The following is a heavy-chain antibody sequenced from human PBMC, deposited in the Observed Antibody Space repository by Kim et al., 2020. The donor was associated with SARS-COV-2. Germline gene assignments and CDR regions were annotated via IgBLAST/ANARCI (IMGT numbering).Heavy chain of an antibody. J-gene: IGHJ4*02. V-gene: IGHV1-46*01. D-gene: IGHD3-10*01. Sequence: ASVKVSYKASGYTFTSYYMHWVRQAPGQGLEWMGIINPSGGSTSYAQKFQGRVTMTRDTSTSTVYMELSSLRSEDTAVYYCARDRGVRGVTGYYFDYWGQGTLVTVSS. CDR2: INPSGGST. CDR1: GYTFTSYY. CDR3: ARDRGVRGVTGYYFDY.